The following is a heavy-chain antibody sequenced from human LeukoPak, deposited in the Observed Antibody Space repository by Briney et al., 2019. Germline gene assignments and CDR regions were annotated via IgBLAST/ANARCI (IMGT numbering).Heavy chain of an antibody. Sequence: QSGGSLRLSCAASGFTFDDYAMHWVRQAPGKGLEWVSGISWNSGSIGYADSVKGRFTISRDNAKNSLYLQMNSLRAEDTALYYCTTGGLRFLAWLSAIDYWGQGTLVTVSS. D-gene: IGHD3-3*01. V-gene: IGHV3-9*01. CDR1: GFTFDDYA. J-gene: IGHJ4*02. CDR3: TTGGLRFLAWLSAIDY. CDR2: ISWNSGSI.